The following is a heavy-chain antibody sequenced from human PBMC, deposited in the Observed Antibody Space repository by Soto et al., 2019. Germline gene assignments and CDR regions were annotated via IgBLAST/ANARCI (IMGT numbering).Heavy chain of an antibody. CDR1: GGTFSTYS. V-gene: IGHV1-69*02. Sequence: QVQLVQSGAEVKKPGSAVKVSCKDSGGTFSTYSMFWVRQAPGQGLEWMGRIIPMLGIANNAQKFQGRVTITADKSTGTAYMELSSLRSEDTALYYWSIGSWSGEVFDIWGQGTMVPVSS. J-gene: IGHJ3*02. D-gene: IGHD2-21*01. CDR2: IIPMLGIA. CDR3: SIGSWSGEVFDI.